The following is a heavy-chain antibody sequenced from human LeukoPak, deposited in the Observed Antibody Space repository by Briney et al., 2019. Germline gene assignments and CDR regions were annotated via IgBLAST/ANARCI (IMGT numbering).Heavy chain of an antibody. CDR2: IRYDGSNK. V-gene: IGHV3-30*02. CDR1: GFTFSSYG. J-gene: IGHJ4*02. D-gene: IGHD6-19*01. CDR3: AKDATSQCPYDGLGY. Sequence: GGSLRLSCAASGFTFSSYGMHWVRQAPGKGLEWVAFIRYDGSNKYYADSVKGRFTISRDNSKNTLYLQMNSLRAEDTAVYYCAKDATSQCPYDGLGYWGQGTLVTVSS.